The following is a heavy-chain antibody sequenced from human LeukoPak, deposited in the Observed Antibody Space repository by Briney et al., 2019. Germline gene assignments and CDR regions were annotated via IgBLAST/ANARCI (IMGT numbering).Heavy chain of an antibody. J-gene: IGHJ4*02. Sequence: SETLSLTCAVSGGSISTPIWWSWVRQPAGKGLEWIGRIYTSGSTNYNPSLKSRVTISVDTSKNQFSLKLSSVTAADTAVYYCARDTYDILTGYYNLFDYWGQGTLVTVSS. CDR3: ARDTYDILTGYYNLFDY. D-gene: IGHD3-9*01. CDR2: IYTSGST. V-gene: IGHV4-61*02. CDR1: GGSISTPIW.